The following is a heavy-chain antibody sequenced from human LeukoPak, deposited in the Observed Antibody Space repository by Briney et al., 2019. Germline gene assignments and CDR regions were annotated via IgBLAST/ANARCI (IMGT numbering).Heavy chain of an antibody. J-gene: IGHJ4*02. CDR1: GLTFSSSW. Sequence: GGSLRLSCVVSGLTFSSSWMHWVRQAPGKGLVWVSRINSDGSSTSYADSVKGRFTISRDNAKNTLFLQMNSLGVEDTAVYYCARGGSYPFDYWGQGTLVNVSS. D-gene: IGHD1-26*01. CDR3: ARGGSYPFDY. V-gene: IGHV3-74*01. CDR2: INSDGSST.